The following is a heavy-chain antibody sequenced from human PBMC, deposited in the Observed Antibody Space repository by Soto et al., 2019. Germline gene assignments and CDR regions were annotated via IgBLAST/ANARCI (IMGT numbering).Heavy chain of an antibody. D-gene: IGHD6-19*01. J-gene: IGHJ4*02. CDR1: GGSMSGYY. CDR3: ARRDSSGWYSYFDY. CDR2: IYYSGST. V-gene: IGHV4-59*08. Sequence: PSETLSLTCTVSGGSMSGYYWGLVRQPPGKGLEFIAYIYYSGSTTYNPSFKSRVSISIDTSKNQFSLKLTSVTAADTAVYYCARRDSSGWYSYFDYWGQGTLVTVSS.